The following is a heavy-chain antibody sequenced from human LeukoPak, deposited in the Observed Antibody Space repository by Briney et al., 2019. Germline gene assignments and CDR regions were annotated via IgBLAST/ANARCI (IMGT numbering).Heavy chain of an antibody. CDR2: INPSGGST. D-gene: IGHD1-20*01. J-gene: IGHJ4*02. CDR3: ARDNWPWDY. CDR1: GYTFTSYY. Sequence: ASVKVSCKASGYTFTSYYMHWVRQAPGQGLEWMGIINPSGGSTSYAQKFQGRVTMTRDTSISTAYMELSRLRSDDTAVYYCARDNWPWDYWGQGTLVTVSS. V-gene: IGHV1-46*01.